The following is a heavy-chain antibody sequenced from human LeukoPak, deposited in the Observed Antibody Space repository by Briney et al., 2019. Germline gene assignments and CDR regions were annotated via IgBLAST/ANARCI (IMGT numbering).Heavy chain of an antibody. J-gene: IGHJ3*02. Sequence: SETLSFTCTVSGGSISSYYWSWIRQPPGKGLEWIGYIYYSGSTNYNPSLKSRVTISVDTSKNQFSPKLSSVTAADTAVYYCARVPRAFDIWGQGTMVTVSS. CDR1: GGSISSYY. CDR3: ARVPRAFDI. V-gene: IGHV4-59*01. CDR2: IYYSGST.